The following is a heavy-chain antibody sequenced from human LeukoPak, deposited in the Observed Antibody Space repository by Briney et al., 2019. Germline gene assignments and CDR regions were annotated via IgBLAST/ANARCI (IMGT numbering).Heavy chain of an antibody. V-gene: IGHV1-2*02. Sequence: GASVKVSCKASGYTFTGYYMHWVRQAPGQGLEWMGWINPNSGGTKYAQKFQGRVTMTRDTSISTAYMELSRLRSDDTAMYYGGKVGTPGNLYSSSWYGNYDYWGQGTLVTVSS. J-gene: IGHJ4*02. D-gene: IGHD6-13*01. CDR3: GKVGTPGNLYSSSWYGNYDY. CDR2: INPNSGGT. CDR1: GYTFTGYY.